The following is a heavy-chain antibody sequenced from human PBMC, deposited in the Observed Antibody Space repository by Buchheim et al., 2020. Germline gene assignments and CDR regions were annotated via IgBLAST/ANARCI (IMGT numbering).Heavy chain of an antibody. D-gene: IGHD5-24*01. J-gene: IGHJ6*02. CDR3: ARKMATIGYYYYYYGMDV. CDR2: ISSSSSYI. CDR1: GFTFSSYS. Sequence: EVQLVESGGGLVKPGGSLRLSCAASGFTFSSYSMNWVRQAPGKGLEWVSSISSSSSYIYYADSVKGRFTISRDNAKTSLYLQMNSLRAEDTAVYYCARKMATIGYYYYYYGMDVWGQGTT. V-gene: IGHV3-21*01.